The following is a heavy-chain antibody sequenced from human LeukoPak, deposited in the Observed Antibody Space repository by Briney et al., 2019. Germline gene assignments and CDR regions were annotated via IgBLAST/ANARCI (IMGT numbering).Heavy chain of an antibody. J-gene: IGHJ4*02. D-gene: IGHD5-12*01. CDR1: GGSFSGYY. CDR3: ARKRPRGRPAAQWEYSGYGPIDY. Sequence: NPSETLSLTCAVYGGSFSGYYWSWIRQPPGKGLEWIGEINHSGSTNYNPSLKSRVTISVDTSKNQFSLKLSSVTAADTAVYYCARKRPRGRPAAQWEYSGYGPIDYWGQGTLVTVSS. V-gene: IGHV4-34*01. CDR2: INHSGST.